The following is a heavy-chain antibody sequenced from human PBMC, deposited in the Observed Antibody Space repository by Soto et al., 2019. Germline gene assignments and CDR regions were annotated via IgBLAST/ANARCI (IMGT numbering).Heavy chain of an antibody. Sequence: GESLKISCKGSGYSFTSYWISWVRQMPGKGLEWMGRIDPSDSYTNYSPSFQGHVTISADKSTSTAYLQWSSLKASDTAMYYCAKDGGREGYFGNWFDPWGQGTLVTVSS. CDR3: AKDGGREGYFGNWFDP. J-gene: IGHJ5*02. D-gene: IGHD2-15*01. CDR2: IDPSDSYT. CDR1: GYSFTSYW. V-gene: IGHV5-10-1*01.